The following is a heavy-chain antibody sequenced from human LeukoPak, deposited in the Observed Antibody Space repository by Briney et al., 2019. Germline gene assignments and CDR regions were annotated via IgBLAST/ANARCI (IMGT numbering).Heavy chain of an antibody. J-gene: IGHJ4*02. V-gene: IGHV4-34*01. D-gene: IGHD1-26*01. CDR1: GGSFSGYY. CDR2: INHSGST. CDR3: ARVVGYYFDY. Sequence: PSETLSLXCAVYGGSFSGYYWSWIRQPPGKGLEWIGEINHSGSTNYNPSLKSRVTISVDTSKSQFSLKLSSVTAADTAVYYCARVVGYYFDYWGQGTLVTVSS.